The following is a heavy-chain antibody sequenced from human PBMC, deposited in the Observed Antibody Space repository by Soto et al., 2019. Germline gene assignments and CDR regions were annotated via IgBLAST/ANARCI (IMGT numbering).Heavy chain of an antibody. CDR2: IKSQGGGGTI. J-gene: IGHJ4*02. V-gene: IGHV3-15*01. CDR3: ATDLPNYGSGEFDY. Sequence: EVQLVESGGGLVKPGGSLRLSCVASGFTVNKAWMSWVRQAPGKGLEWDGRIKSQGGGGTIDYAAPVKGRFIISREDSLDTLYLQMNSLKTEDTAVYYCATDLPNYGSGEFDYWGQGTLVTVSS. D-gene: IGHD3-10*01. CDR1: GFTVNKAW.